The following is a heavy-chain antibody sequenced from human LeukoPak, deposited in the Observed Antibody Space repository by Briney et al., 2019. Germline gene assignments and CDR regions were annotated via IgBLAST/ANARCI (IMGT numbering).Heavy chain of an antibody. CDR3: ARRHSSGWYYFDC. CDR2: INHSGST. V-gene: IGHV4-34*01. D-gene: IGHD6-19*01. J-gene: IGHJ4*02. Sequence: PSETLSLTCTVSGGSIGTFYWSWIRRPPGKGLEWIGEINHSGSTNYNPSLKSRVTISVDTSKNQFSLKLSSVTAADTAVYYCARRHSSGWYYFDCWGQGTLVTVSS. CDR1: GGSIGTFY.